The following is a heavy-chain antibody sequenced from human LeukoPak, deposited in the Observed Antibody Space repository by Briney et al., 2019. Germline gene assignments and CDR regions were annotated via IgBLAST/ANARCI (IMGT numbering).Heavy chain of an antibody. V-gene: IGHV1-18*01. Sequence: GASAKVSCKASGYTFTSYGISWVRQAPGQGLEWMGWISAYNGNTNYAQKLQGRVTMTTDTSTSTAYMELRSLRSDDTAVYYCARPSAQWELLLPFDYWGQGTLVTVSS. D-gene: IGHD1-26*01. CDR1: GYTFTSYG. CDR2: ISAYNGNT. J-gene: IGHJ4*02. CDR3: ARPSAQWELLLPFDY.